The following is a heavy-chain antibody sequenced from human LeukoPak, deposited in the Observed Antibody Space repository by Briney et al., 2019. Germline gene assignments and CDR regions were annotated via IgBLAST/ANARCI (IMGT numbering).Heavy chain of an antibody. CDR1: GIPLTTSGVG. CDR2: HYLYDDK. V-gene: IGHV2-5*01. D-gene: IGHD6-13*01. Sequence: SGPTLVKPTQPLTLTFTFSGIPLTTSGVGVGWIRQPHGKSVEWHTLHYLYDDKRYSPSLKSRLTITKDTSKNQVVLTMTNMDPVDTATYYGAHRHLGYSSSWPLPFDYWGQGTLVTVSS. J-gene: IGHJ4*02. CDR3: AHRHLGYSSSWPLPFDY.